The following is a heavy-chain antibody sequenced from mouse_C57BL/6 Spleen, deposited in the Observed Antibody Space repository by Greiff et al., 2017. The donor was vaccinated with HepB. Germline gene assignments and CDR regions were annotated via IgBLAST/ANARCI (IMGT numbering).Heavy chain of an antibody. J-gene: IGHJ2*01. CDR3: ARRARSPYFDY. CDR1: GYSFTGYY. Sequence: EVQLQQSGPELVKPGASVKISCKASGYSFTGYYMNWVKQSPEKSLEWIGEINPSTGGTTYNQKFKAKATLTVDKSSSTAYMQLKSLTSEDSAVYYCARRARSPYFDYWGQGTTLTVSS. V-gene: IGHV1-42*01. CDR2: INPSTGGT. D-gene: IGHD1-1*01.